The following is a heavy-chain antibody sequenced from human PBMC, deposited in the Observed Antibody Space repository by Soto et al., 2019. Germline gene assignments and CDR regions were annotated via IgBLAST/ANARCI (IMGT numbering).Heavy chain of an antibody. J-gene: IGHJ4*02. CDR3: ARVAY. CDR1: LFTVSRLS. Sequence: GALRLSCEASLFTVSRLSMNWVRQVPGKGLEWVASISSASSETWYADSVKGRFIISRDNAQNSLFLQMNTLRPEDSAIYYCARVAYWGPGTQVTVSS. V-gene: IGHV3-21*01. CDR2: ISSASSET.